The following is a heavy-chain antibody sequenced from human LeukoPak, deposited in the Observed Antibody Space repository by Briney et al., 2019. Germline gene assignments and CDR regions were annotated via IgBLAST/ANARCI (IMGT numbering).Heavy chain of an antibody. Sequence: GGSLRLSCAASGFTFNNYAMSWVRQPPGKGLEWVSAISDDGGDRKYADSVKGRFTISRDNSKNTLYLQMNSLRAGDTAIYYCGKDWKLDYWGQGTLVTVSS. CDR2: ISDDGGDR. V-gene: IGHV3-23*01. J-gene: IGHJ4*02. D-gene: IGHD1-1*01. CDR1: GFTFNNYA. CDR3: GKDWKLDY.